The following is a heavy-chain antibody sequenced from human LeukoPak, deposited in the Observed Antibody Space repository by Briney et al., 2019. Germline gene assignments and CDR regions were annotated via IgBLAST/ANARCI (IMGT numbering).Heavy chain of an antibody. CDR1: GFTFSSYS. D-gene: IGHD2-2*01. J-gene: IGHJ4*02. CDR2: ISSSSSYI. Sequence: GGSLRLSCAASGFTFSSYSMNWVRQAPEKGLEWVSSISSSSSYIYYADSVKGRFTISRDNAKNSLYLQMNSLRAEDTAVYYCARDKVPAAIPIDYWGQGTLVTVSS. V-gene: IGHV3-21*01. CDR3: ARDKVPAAIPIDY.